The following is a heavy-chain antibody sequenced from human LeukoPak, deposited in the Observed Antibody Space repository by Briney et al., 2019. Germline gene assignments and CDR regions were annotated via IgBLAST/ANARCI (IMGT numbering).Heavy chain of an antibody. Sequence: GGSLRLSCAASGFTFSSYSMNWVRQAPGKGLEWVSGINSKGGSIGYADSVKGRFTISRDNAENSLYLQMNSLRAEDTALYYCARVDSDCTDGSCYTGLFDYWGQGTLVTVSS. V-gene: IGHV3-20*04. CDR3: ARVDSDCTDGSCYTGLFDY. CDR2: INSKGGSI. J-gene: IGHJ4*02. D-gene: IGHD2-15*01. CDR1: GFTFSSYS.